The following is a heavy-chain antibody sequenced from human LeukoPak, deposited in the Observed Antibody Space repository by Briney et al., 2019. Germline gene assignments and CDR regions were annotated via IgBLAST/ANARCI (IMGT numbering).Heavy chain of an antibody. D-gene: IGHD2-2*01. CDR2: IYYSGST. CDR3: ARPTATNCNDY. J-gene: IGHJ4*02. V-gene: IGHV4-59*01. CDR1: GGSISYCY. Sequence: RAAPQTLSCSVCGGSISYCYGRWLRQPPGKVVGWVVFIYYSGSTNYSPSHKSRVTISVDTPKNHSYLKLSSVTAADTAVYYCARPTATNCNDYWGQGTLVTVSS.